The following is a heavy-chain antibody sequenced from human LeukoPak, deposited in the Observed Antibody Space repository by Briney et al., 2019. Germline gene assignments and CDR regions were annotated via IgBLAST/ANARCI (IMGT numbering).Heavy chain of an antibody. J-gene: IGHJ4*02. CDR1: GFTFSSYE. CDR2: ISSSGSTI. D-gene: IGHD5-24*01. CDR3: ARTSMRMATAGLVDY. Sequence: PGGSLRLSCAASGFTFSSYEMNWVRQAPGKGPEWVSYISSSGSTIYYADSVKGRFTISRDNPKNSLYLQMNSLRAEDTAVYYCARTSMRMATAGLVDYWGQGTLVTVSS. V-gene: IGHV3-48*03.